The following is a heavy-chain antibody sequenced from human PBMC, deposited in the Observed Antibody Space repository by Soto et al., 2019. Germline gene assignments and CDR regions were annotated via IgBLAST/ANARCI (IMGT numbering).Heavy chain of an antibody. CDR3: AKGGPRDGYKDFDY. CDR2: VSGSGDTT. Sequence: GPLRLSCPASGFTVSNYAMTWVRQAPGKGLEWVSSVSGSGDTTYFADSVRGRFTISRDNSKDTLYLQMNSLRAEDTAVYYCAKGGPRDGYKDFDYWGQGTLVTVS. D-gene: IGHD5-12*01. CDR1: GFTVSNYA. J-gene: IGHJ4*02. V-gene: IGHV3-23*01.